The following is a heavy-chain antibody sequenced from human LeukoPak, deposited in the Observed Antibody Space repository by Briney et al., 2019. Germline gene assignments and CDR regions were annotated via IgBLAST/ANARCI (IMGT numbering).Heavy chain of an antibody. J-gene: IGHJ4*02. CDR2: FYSDGST. V-gene: IGHV3-53*01. CDR1: GFNVSRRY. CDR3: AKAREYSYGYVDY. Sequence: GGSLRLSCAASGFNVSRRYMNWVRQAPGKGLEWVSIFYSDGSTYYADSVKGRFTISRDNSKNTLYLQMDSLRAEDTAVYYCAKAREYSYGYVDYWGQGTLVTVSS. D-gene: IGHD5-18*01.